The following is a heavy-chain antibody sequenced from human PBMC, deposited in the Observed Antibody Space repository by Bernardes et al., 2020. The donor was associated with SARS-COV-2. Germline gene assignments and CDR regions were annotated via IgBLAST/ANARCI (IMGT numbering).Heavy chain of an antibody. Sequence: GGSLRLSCAASGFTISPFAMHWARQAPGKGLEWVAIISYEGRTEYNADSVKGRFTISRDTSKNTIFLQMSSLRVEDTAMYYCARETQDSTSSYYDYWGQGTLVTVSS. CDR2: ISYEGRTE. CDR1: GFTISPFA. V-gene: IGHV3-30*19. J-gene: IGHJ4*02. D-gene: IGHD6-6*01. CDR3: ARETQDSTSSYYDY.